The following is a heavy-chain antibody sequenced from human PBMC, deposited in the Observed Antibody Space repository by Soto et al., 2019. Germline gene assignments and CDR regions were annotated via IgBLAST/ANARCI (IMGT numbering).Heavy chain of an antibody. V-gene: IGHV4-30-4*01. CDR1: GGSISSGDYY. CDR2: IYYSGST. Sequence: SETLSLTCTVSGGSISSGDYYWSWIRQPPGKGLEWIGYIYYSGSTYYNPSLKSRVTISVDTSKNQFSLKLSSVTAADTAVYYCARDDTAMVRAYYYCMDVWGQGISVSVS. D-gene: IGHD5-18*01. J-gene: IGHJ6*02. CDR3: ARDDTAMVRAYYYCMDV.